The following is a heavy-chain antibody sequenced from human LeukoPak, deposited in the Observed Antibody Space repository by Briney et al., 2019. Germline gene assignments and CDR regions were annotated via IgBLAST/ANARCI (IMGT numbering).Heavy chain of an antibody. CDR2: ISYDGSNK. D-gene: IGHD6-13*01. V-gene: IGHV3-30-3*01. CDR3: ARDPRGQQLGYYYYYNGMDV. Sequence: GGSLRLSCAASGFTFSSYAMHWVRQAPGNGLEWVAVISYDGSNKYYADSVKGRFTISRDNSKNTLYLQMNSLRAEDTAVYYCARDPRGQQLGYYYYYNGMDVWGQGTTVTVSS. CDR1: GFTFSSYA. J-gene: IGHJ6*02.